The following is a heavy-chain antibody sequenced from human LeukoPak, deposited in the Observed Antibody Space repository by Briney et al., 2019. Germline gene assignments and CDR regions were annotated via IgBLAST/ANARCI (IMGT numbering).Heavy chain of an antibody. CDR2: IYSSGST. CDR3: ARADTGVVLRTVWFDP. D-gene: IGHD5-18*01. Sequence: KPSETLSLTCTVSGGSIRSSIYYWGWIRQPPGKGLEWIGSIYSSGSTYYNPSLKSRVTISLDTSRNQFSLKVSSVTAADTAVYYCARADTGVVLRTVWFDPWGQGTLVTVSS. J-gene: IGHJ5*02. V-gene: IGHV4-39*07. CDR1: GGSIRSSIYY.